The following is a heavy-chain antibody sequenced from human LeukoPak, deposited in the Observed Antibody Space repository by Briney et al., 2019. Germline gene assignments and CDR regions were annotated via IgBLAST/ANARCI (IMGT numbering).Heavy chain of an antibody. CDR3: ARGLDPFAHNPFDI. V-gene: IGHV1-69*06. CDR1: GGTFKSYA. J-gene: IGHJ3*02. Sequence: SVNVSCKASGGTFKSYAITWVRQAPGQGLEWMGRIIPMFGTAEYAQRFQGRVTIVADKSTTTVHMELSSLRSEDTAVYHCARGLDPFAHNPFDIWGQGTMVTVSS. D-gene: IGHD3/OR15-3a*01. CDR2: IIPMFGTA.